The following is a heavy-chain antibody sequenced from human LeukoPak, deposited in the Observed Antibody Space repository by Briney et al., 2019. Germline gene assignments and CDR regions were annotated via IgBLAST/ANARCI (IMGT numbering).Heavy chain of an antibody. CDR3: ARWYGEPYGMDV. CDR2: INPVDGRT. V-gene: IGHV1-46*01. Sequence: ASVKVSFKASGYTFTIYYMHWVRQAPGQGLEWMGKINPVDGRTTYAQKFQGRITMTRDTSTSTVNMELSSLKSEDTAVYYCARWYGEPYGMDVWGQGTTVTVSS. CDR1: GYTFTIYY. J-gene: IGHJ6*02. D-gene: IGHD6-13*01.